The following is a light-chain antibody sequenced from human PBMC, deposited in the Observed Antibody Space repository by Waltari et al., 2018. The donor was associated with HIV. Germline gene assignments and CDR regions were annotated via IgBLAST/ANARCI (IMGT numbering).Light chain of an antibody. CDR1: KLGDKY. J-gene: IGLJ2*01. Sequence: SYELTQPPSVSVSPGQTASIPCSGDKLGDKYACWYKQKPGQSPVLVIYKDGKRPSGIPERFCGFNSGNTATLTISGTQAMDEADYYCQAWDSDTPKVFGGGTKLTVL. CDR2: KDG. CDR3: QAWDSDTPKV. V-gene: IGLV3-1*01.